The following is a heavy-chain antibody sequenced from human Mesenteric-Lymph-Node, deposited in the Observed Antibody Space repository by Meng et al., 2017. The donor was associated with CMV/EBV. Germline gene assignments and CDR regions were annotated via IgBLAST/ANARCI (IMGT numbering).Heavy chain of an antibody. J-gene: IGHJ4*01. Sequence: GSLRLSCTVPGGSISTSSYYWGWIRQPPGKGLEWIGSIYYSGSTDYNPSLKTRVTISVDTSNKNHFPLKLSSVTAADTAVYYCARGYCTNGVCNLGYFDYWGQGTLVTVSS. V-gene: IGHV4-39*06. CDR3: ARGYCTNGVCNLGYFDY. D-gene: IGHD2-8*01. CDR2: IYYSGST. CDR1: GGSISTSSYY.